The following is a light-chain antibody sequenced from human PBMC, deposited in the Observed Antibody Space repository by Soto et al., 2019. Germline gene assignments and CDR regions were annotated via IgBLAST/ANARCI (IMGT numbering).Light chain of an antibody. J-gene: IGKJ1*01. V-gene: IGKV3-15*01. CDR3: QQYDNWPRT. CDR1: QSVRSN. CDR2: DAS. Sequence: EKVITQSRATLSVSPGERATLSCGGSQSVRSNVAWYQQKPGQPPRLLIYDASTRATGIPSRFSGSGSGTEFTLTISSLKSEDFAVYYCQQYDNWPRTLGQGTKVDIK.